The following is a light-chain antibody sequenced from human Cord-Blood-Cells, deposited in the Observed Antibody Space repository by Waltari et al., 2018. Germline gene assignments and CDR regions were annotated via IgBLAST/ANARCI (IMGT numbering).Light chain of an antibody. J-gene: IGKJ5*01. V-gene: IGKV3-20*01. Sequence: EIVLTQSPGTPSLSPGERATLPCRASQSVSSSYLAWYQQKPGQAPRLLIYGASSRATGIPDRFSGSGSGTDFTLTISRLEPEDFAVYYCQQYGSSSITFGQGTRLEIK. CDR2: GAS. CDR3: QQYGSSSIT. CDR1: QSVSSSY.